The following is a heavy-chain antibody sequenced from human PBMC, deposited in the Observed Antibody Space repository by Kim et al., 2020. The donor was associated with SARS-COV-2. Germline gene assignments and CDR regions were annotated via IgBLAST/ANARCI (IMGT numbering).Heavy chain of an antibody. J-gene: IGHJ3*02. CDR3: AKDRSGNDAFDI. CDR1: GFTFGSYA. CDR2: ISGSGLTT. Sequence: GGSLRLSCAASGFTFGSYAMYWVRQAPGKGLEWVSHISGSGLTTYYADSVKGRFTISRDNSKNTLYLQMNSLRAEDTAVYYCAKDRSGNDAFDIWGQGTKFTVSS. V-gene: IGHV3-23*01.